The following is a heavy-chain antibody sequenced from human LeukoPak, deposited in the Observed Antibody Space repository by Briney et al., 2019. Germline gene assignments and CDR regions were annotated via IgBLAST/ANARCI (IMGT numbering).Heavy chain of an antibody. J-gene: IGHJ4*02. CDR2: IIPIFATA. Sequence: ASVKVSCKASGGTFSSYAFSWVRQAPGQGLEWMGGIIPIFATAKYAQKVQDRVTITADESTSTVYMELTSLRSEDTAVYYCARWILTGYSSNFDYWGQGTLVTVSS. D-gene: IGHD3-9*01. V-gene: IGHV1-69*13. CDR1: GGTFSSYA. CDR3: ARWILTGYSSNFDY.